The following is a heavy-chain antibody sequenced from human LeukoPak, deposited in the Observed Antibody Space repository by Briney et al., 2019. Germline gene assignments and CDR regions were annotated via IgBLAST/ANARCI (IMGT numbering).Heavy chain of an antibody. CDR1: GYTFTGYY. V-gene: IGHV1-2*02. D-gene: IGHD2-2*01. Sequence: ASVKVSCKASGYTFTGYYMHWVRQAPGQGLEWMGWINPNSGGTNYAQKFQGRVTMTRDTSISTAYMELSRLRSDDTAVYYCARALVVPAAINSNDAFDIWGQGTMVTVSS. CDR3: ARALVVPAAINSNDAFDI. J-gene: IGHJ3*02. CDR2: INPNSGGT.